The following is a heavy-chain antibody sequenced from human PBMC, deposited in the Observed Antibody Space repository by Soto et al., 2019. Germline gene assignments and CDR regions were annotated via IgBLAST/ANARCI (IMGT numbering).Heavy chain of an antibody. CDR2: IYYSGST. CDR3: ARNFRSSTYYYYYMDV. CDR1: GGSISSYY. V-gene: IGHV4-59*01. J-gene: IGHJ6*03. D-gene: IGHD2-2*01. Sequence: SETLSLTCTVSGGSISSYYWSWIRQPPGKGLEWIGYIYYSGSTNYNPSLKSRVTISVDTSKNQFPLKLSSVTAADTAVYYCARNFRSSTYYYYYMDVWGKGTTVTVSS.